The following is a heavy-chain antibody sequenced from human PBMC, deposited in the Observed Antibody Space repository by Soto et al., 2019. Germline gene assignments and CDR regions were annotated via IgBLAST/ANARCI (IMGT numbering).Heavy chain of an antibody. CDR1: GGSFSGYY. V-gene: IGHV4-34*01. D-gene: IGHD3-10*01. CDR2: INHSGST. Sequence: PSETLCLTWGVDGGSFSGYYGSWIRQPPGKGLEWIGEINHSGSTNYNPSLKSRVTISVDTSKNQFSLKLSSVTAADTAVYYCAREMVHYYYYGMDVWGQGTTVTVSS. CDR3: AREMVHYYYYGMDV. J-gene: IGHJ6*02.